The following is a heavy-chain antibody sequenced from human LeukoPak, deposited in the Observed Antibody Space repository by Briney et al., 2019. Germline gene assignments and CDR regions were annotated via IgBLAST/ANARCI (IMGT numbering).Heavy chain of an antibody. D-gene: IGHD3-16*01. Sequence: ASVKVSCKASGYTFTGYYMHWVRQAPGQGLEWMGWINPNSGGTNYAKKFQGRVTMTRDTSISTAYMELSRLRSDDTAVYYCATPFRDSDYYYYMDVWGKGTTVTVSS. CDR2: INPNSGGT. CDR1: GYTFTGYY. J-gene: IGHJ6*03. CDR3: ATPFRDSDYYYYMDV. V-gene: IGHV1-2*02.